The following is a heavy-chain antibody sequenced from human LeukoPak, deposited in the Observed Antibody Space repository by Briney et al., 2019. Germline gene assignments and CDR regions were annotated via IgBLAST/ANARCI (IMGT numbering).Heavy chain of an antibody. V-gene: IGHV4-59*01. Sequence: PSETPSLTCTVSGGSISSYYWSWIRQPPGKGLEWIGYIYYSGSTNYNPSLKSRVTISVDTSKNQFSLKLSSVTAADTAVYYCARRGYGGNSVYFDYWGQGTLVTVSS. D-gene: IGHD4-23*01. CDR1: GGSISSYY. CDR2: IYYSGST. J-gene: IGHJ4*02. CDR3: ARRGYGGNSVYFDY.